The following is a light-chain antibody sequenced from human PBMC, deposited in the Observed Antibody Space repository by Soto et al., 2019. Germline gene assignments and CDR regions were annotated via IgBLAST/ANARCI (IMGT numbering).Light chain of an antibody. CDR2: DAS. CDR1: QSVSSY. CDR3: QQSSNWTG. V-gene: IGKV3-11*01. J-gene: IGKJ4*02. Sequence: EIVLTQSPATLSLSPGERATLSCRASQSVSSYLAWYQQKPGQAPRLLIYDASNRTTGILARFSGSGSGTYIAITISSLEPKDFAVYYCQQSSNWTGFGEGTKVEIK.